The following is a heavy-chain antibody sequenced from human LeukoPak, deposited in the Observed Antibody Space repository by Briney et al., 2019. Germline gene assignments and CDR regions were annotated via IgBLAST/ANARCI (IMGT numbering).Heavy chain of an antibody. CDR2: IIPIFGTA. D-gene: IGHD3-22*01. Sequence: SVKVSCKASGGTFSSYAISWVRQAPGQGLEWMGGIIPIFGTANYAQKFQGRVTITADESTSTAYMELSSLRSEDTAVYYCARNYYDSSGYYLHPDYWGQGTLVTVSS. J-gene: IGHJ4*02. CDR3: ARNYYDSSGYYLHPDY. V-gene: IGHV1-69*13. CDR1: GGTFSSYA.